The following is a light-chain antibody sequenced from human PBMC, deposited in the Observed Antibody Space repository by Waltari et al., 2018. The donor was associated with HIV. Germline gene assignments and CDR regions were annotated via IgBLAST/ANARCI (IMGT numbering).Light chain of an antibody. CDR3: CSYAGSDTLV. CDR2: EVT. Sequence: QSALTQPASVSGSPGQSITISCTGTNSDVGNYNLVSWYRQHPDKAPTPLIFEVTRRTSGVSDRFSGSKSGNTASLTISGLQAEDEADYYCCSYAGSDTLVFGGGTKLTVL. V-gene: IGLV2-23*02. J-gene: IGLJ3*02. CDR1: NSDVGNYNL.